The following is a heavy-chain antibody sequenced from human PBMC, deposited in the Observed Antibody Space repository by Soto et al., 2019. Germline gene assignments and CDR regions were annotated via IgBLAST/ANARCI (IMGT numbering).Heavy chain of an antibody. CDR2: IYYSGST. CDR3: AREYSWLIPFYYGMDV. J-gene: IGHJ6*02. Sequence: QVQLQESGPGLVKPSQTLSLTCTVSGGSISSGGYYWSWIRQHPGKGLEWIGYIYYSGSTYYNPSLKSRVTISVDTSKNQFSLKLSSVTAADTAVYYCAREYSWLIPFYYGMDVWGQGTTVTVSS. V-gene: IGHV4-31*03. D-gene: IGHD1-26*01. CDR1: GGSISSGGYY.